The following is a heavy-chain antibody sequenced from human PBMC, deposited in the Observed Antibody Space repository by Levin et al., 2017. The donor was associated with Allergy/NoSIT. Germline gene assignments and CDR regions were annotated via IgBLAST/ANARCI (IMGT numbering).Heavy chain of an antibody. CDR2: ISASGDTT. J-gene: IGHJ4*02. V-gene: IGHV3-23*01. Sequence: GESLKISCAASGFTFSIYGMTWVRQAPGQGLEWVSGISASGDTTHYTDSVKGRFTISRDNSLSMLYLQMNSLRVEDTALYHCVKWDDYGVGITQGYWGQGTLVSVSS. CDR1: GFTFSIYG. D-gene: IGHD5-12*01. CDR3: VKWDDYGVGITQGY.